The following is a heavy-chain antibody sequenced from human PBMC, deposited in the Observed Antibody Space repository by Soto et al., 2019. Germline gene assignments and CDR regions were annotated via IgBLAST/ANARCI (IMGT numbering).Heavy chain of an antibody. CDR1: GGSVSSGSYY. CDR3: ASVLWFGKNNCFDP. CDR2: IYYSGST. V-gene: IGHV4-61*01. Sequence: SETLSLTCTVSGGSVSSGSYYWSWIRQPPGKGLEWIGYIYYSGSTNYNPSLKSRVTISVDTSKNQFSLKLSSVTAGDTAVYYCASVLWFGKNNCFDPGGQGTLVTFSS. J-gene: IGHJ5*02. D-gene: IGHD3-10*01.